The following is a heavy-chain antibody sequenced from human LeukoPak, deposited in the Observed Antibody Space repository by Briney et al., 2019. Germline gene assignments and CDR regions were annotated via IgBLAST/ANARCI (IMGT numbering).Heavy chain of an antibody. Sequence: GASVKVSCKVSGYTLTELSMHWVRQAPGKGLEWMGGFDPEDGETIYAQKFQGRVTMTEDTSTDTAYMELSSLRSEDTAVYYCATGVGIVGATQQEPFDYWGQGTLVTVSS. CDR2: FDPEDGET. CDR1: GYTLTELS. V-gene: IGHV1-24*01. CDR3: ATGVGIVGATQQEPFDY. D-gene: IGHD1-26*01. J-gene: IGHJ4*02.